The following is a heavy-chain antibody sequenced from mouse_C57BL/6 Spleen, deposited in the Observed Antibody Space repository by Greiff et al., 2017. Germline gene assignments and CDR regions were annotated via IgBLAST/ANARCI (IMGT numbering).Heavy chain of an antibody. D-gene: IGHD6-1*01. J-gene: IGHJ1*03. CDR1: GYTFTSYW. Sequence: QVQLQQPGAELVKPGASVKLSCKASGYTFTSYWMHWVKQRPGQGLEWIGLLHPNSGSTTYNETFKRTATLPVDKSASTAYMQLSSLTSEESAVYYCARSADFNWYCDVWGTGTTVTVSA. V-gene: IGHV1-64*01. CDR2: LHPNSGST. CDR3: ARSADFNWYCDV.